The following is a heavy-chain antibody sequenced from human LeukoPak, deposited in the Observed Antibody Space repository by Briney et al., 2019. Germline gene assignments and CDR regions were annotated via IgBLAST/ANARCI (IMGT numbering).Heavy chain of an antibody. D-gene: IGHD3-22*01. V-gene: IGHV1-2*02. CDR1: GYTFTGYY. Sequence: GAPVKVSCKASGYTFTGYYMHWVRQAPGQGLEWMGWINPNSGGTNYAQKFQGRVTMTRDTSNSTAYMELSRLRSDDTAVYYCAAVPYYYDSSGLDYWGQGTLVTVSS. CDR3: AAVPYYYDSSGLDY. CDR2: INPNSGGT. J-gene: IGHJ4*02.